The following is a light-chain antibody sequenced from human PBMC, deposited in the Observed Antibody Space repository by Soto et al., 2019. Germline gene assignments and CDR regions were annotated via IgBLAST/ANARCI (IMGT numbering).Light chain of an antibody. CDR1: SSDTGDYNY. Sequence: QSALTQPPSASGSPGQSVTISCSGTSSDTGDYNYVSWYQQHPGKAPKLMIYEVSKRPSGVPDRFSGSKSGNTASLTVSGLQAEDEADYYCSSYAGSDNYVFGTGTKVTV. CDR2: EVS. J-gene: IGLJ1*01. CDR3: SSYAGSDNYV. V-gene: IGLV2-8*01.